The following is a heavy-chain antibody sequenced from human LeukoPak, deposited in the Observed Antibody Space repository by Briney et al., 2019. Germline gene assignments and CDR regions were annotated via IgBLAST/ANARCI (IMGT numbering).Heavy chain of an antibody. Sequence: PSETLSLTCTVSGGSISSSSYYWGWIRQPPGKGLEWIGSIYYSGSTYYNPSLKSRVTISVDTSKNQFSLKLSSVTAADTAVYYCARHNDQQLVGGPYYCYYYMDVWGKGTTVTVSS. CDR2: IYYSGST. CDR1: GGSISSSSYY. J-gene: IGHJ6*03. V-gene: IGHV4-39*01. CDR3: ARHNDQQLVGGPYYCYYYMDV. D-gene: IGHD6-6*01.